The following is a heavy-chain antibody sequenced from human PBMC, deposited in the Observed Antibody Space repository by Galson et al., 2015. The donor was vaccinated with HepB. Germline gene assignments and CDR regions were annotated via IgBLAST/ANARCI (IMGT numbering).Heavy chain of an antibody. CDR3: ARMGRVVPAAKHYMDV. Sequence: LSLTCAVYGGSFSGYYWSWIRQPPGKGLEWIGEINHSGSTNYNPSLKSRVTISVDTSKNQFSLKLSSVTAADTAVYYCARMGRVVPAAKHYMDVWGKGTTVTVSS. V-gene: IGHV4-34*01. J-gene: IGHJ6*03. CDR1: GGSFSGYY. D-gene: IGHD2-2*01. CDR2: INHSGST.